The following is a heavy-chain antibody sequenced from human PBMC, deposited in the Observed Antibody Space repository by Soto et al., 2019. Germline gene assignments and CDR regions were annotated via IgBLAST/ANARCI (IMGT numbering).Heavy chain of an antibody. J-gene: IGHJ4*02. D-gene: IGHD6-19*01. CDR3: ARDTSRIAVAVDFDY. Sequence: ASVKVSCKASGYTFTNYAVTWVRQAPGQGLEWMGWISAYNGNTNYAQTLQGRVTLTTDTSTNTAYMELRSLRPDDTAIYYCARDTSRIAVAVDFDYWGQGTLVTVSS. CDR2: ISAYNGNT. CDR1: GYTFTNYA. V-gene: IGHV1-18*01.